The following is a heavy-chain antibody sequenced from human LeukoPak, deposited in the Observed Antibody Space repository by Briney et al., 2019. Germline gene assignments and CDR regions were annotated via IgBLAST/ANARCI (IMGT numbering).Heavy chain of an antibody. J-gene: IGHJ4*02. CDR2: MHPNSGNT. Sequence: ASVKVSCKASGYTFTSYEIYWVRQATGQGLEWMGWMHPNSGNTVYAQKLQGRVTMTRNTSISTAYMELSRLRSDDTAVYYCARVTPVGYSSGWYGYWGQGTLVTVSS. CDR3: ARVTPVGYSSGWYGY. D-gene: IGHD6-19*01. CDR1: GYTFTSYE. V-gene: IGHV1-8*01.